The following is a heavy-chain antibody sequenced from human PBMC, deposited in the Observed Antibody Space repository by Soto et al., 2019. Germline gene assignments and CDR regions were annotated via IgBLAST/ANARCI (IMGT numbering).Heavy chain of an antibody. Sequence: ASVKVSCKASGCTFTSYGISWVRQAPVQGLEWMGWINPNSGGTNYAQKFQGWVTMTRDTSISTAYMELSRLRSDDTAVYYCARDLVVVVAADYYYYGMDVWGQGTTVTVSS. CDR3: ARDLVVVVAADYYYYGMDV. CDR2: INPNSGGT. CDR1: GCTFTSYG. D-gene: IGHD2-15*01. V-gene: IGHV1-2*04. J-gene: IGHJ6*02.